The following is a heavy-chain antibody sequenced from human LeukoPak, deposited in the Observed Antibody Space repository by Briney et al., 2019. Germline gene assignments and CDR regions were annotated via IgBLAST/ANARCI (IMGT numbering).Heavy chain of an antibody. CDR3: ARGPLMVRGPFDY. D-gene: IGHD3-10*01. Sequence: SETLSLTCTVSGGSISTYYWSWIRQAPGKGLVWFGFIYYSGSTNQNPSLRSRFTISVDTSKNQFSLKLNSVTAADTAVYYCARGPLMVRGPFDYWGQGTLVTVSS. CDR1: GGSISTYY. J-gene: IGHJ4*02. CDR2: IYYSGST. V-gene: IGHV4-59*01.